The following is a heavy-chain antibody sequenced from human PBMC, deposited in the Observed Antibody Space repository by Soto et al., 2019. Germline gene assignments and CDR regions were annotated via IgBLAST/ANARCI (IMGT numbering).Heavy chain of an antibody. V-gene: IGHV1-18*04. Sequence: ASVRGSCTASGYTFTSYGISWVRQAPGQGLEWMGWISAYNGNTNYAQKLQGRVTMTTDTSTSTAYMELRSLRSDDTAVYYCARDFSITIFGVVSMSYYYGMDVWGQGTTVTFSS. CDR2: ISAYNGNT. D-gene: IGHD3-3*01. J-gene: IGHJ6*01. CDR3: ARDFSITIFGVVSMSYYYGMDV. CDR1: GYTFTSYG.